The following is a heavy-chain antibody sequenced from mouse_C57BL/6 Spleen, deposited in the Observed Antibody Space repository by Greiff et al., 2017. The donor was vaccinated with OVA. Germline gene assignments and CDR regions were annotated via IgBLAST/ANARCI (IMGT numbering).Heavy chain of an antibody. CDR3: ARGTDYDDNFDY. D-gene: IGHD2-4*01. J-gene: IGHJ2*01. CDR1: GYTFTDYY. V-gene: IGHV1-26*01. Sequence: VQLQQSGPELVKPGASVKISCKASGYTFTDYYMNWVKQSHGKSLEWIGDINPNNGGTSYNQKFKGKATLTVDKSSSTAYMELRSLTSEDSAVYYCARGTDYDDNFDYWGQGTTLTVSS. CDR2: INPNNGGT.